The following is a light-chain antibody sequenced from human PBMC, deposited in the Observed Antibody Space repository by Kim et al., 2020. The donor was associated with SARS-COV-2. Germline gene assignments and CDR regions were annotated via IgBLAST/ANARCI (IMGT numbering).Light chain of an antibody. CDR3: QQYYSYPPYT. CDR1: QGISSY. CDR2: AAS. Sequence: AIRMTQSPSSLSASTGDRVTITCRASQGISSYLAWYQQKPGKAPKLLIYAASTLQSGVPSRFSGSGSGTDFTLTISCLQSEDFATYYCQQYYSYPPYTFGQGPKREI. J-gene: IGKJ2*01. V-gene: IGKV1-8*01.